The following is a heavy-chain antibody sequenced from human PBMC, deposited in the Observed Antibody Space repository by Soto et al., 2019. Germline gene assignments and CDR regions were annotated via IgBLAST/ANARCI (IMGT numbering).Heavy chain of an antibody. J-gene: IGHJ6*02. D-gene: IGHD3-10*01. V-gene: IGHV4-59*01. Sequence: PSETLSLTCTVSGGSISSYYWSWIRQPPGKGLEWIGYIYYSGSTNYNPSLKSRVTISVDTSKNQFSLKLSSVTAADTAVYYCARDRGFGELHYYHGMDVWGQGTTVTVSS. CDR1: GGSISSYY. CDR2: IYYSGST. CDR3: ARDRGFGELHYYHGMDV.